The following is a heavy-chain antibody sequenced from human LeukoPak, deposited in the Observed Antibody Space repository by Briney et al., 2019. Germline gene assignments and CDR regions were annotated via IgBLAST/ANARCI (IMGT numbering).Heavy chain of an antibody. CDR1: GGSISSYY. V-gene: IGHV4-59*01. CDR3: ARAYGQLRWGELSYYFDY. CDR2: IYYSGST. D-gene: IGHD3-16*02. J-gene: IGHJ4*02. Sequence: SETLSLTCTVSGGSISSYYWSWIRQPPGKGLEWIGYIYYSGSTNYNPSLKSRVTISVDTSKNQFSLKLSSVTAADTAVYYCARAYGQLRWGELSYYFDYWGQGTLVTVSS.